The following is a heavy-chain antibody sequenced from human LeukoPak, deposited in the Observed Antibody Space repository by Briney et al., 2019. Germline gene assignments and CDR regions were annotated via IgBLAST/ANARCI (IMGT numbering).Heavy chain of an antibody. Sequence: SETLSLTCTVSDYSISSGYFWTWIRQPPGKGLEWIATVFRLQTVRTFNNPSLGSRVTMSLDPSHNQFSLNLTSVTAADTALYFCARVLHAPYLIDSWGQGTLVTVSS. CDR2: VFRLQTVRT. J-gene: IGHJ4*02. CDR1: DYSISSGYF. V-gene: IGHV4-38-2*02. CDR3: ARVLHAPYLIDS. D-gene: IGHD2-8*01.